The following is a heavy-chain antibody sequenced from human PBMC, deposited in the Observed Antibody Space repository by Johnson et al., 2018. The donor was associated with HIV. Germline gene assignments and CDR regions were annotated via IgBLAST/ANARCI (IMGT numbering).Heavy chain of an antibody. J-gene: IGHJ3*02. CDR1: GITVSSNY. CDR2: ISSSGSTI. V-gene: IGHV3-11*01. D-gene: IGHD6-19*01. Sequence: QVQLVESGGGLVQPGGSLRLSCAASGITVSSNYMSWIRQAPGKGLEWVSYISSSGSTIYYADSVKGRFTISRDNAKNSLYMQVNSLRAEDTALYYCARGVGGAGDDAFDIWGQGTMVTVSS. CDR3: ARGVGGAGDDAFDI.